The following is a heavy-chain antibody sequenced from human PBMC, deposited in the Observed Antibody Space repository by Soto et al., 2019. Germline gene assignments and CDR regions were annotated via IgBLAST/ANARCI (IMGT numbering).Heavy chain of an antibody. J-gene: IGHJ6*02. CDR2: INAGNGNT. CDR3: ARGGLALMDV. CDR1: GYSFTSYA. D-gene: IGHD3-16*01. V-gene: IGHV1-3*01. Sequence: QVQLVQSGAEVKKPGASVKVSCKASGYSFTSYAMHWVRQAPGQRLEWMGWINAGNGNTKYSQKFQGRVTITRDTAASTAYMELTSLRSEDTVVYYCARGGLALMDVWGQGTTVTVSS.